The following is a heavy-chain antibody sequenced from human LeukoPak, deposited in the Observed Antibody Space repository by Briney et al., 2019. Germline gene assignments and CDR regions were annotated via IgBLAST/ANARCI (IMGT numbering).Heavy chain of an antibody. V-gene: IGHV1-69*06. CDR1: GGTFSSYA. J-gene: IGHJ4*02. CDR2: IIPIFGTA. Sequence: SVKVSCKASGGTFSSYAISWVRQAPGQGLEWMGGIIPIFGTANYAQKFQGRVTMTEDTSTDTAYMELSSLRSEDTAVYYCTITIFSLFDYWGQGTLVTVSS. D-gene: IGHD3-9*01. CDR3: TITIFSLFDY.